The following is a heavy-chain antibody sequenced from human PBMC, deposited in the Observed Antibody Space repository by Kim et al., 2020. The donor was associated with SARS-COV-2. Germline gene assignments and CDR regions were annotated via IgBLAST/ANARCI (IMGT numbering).Heavy chain of an antibody. J-gene: IGHJ4*02. CDR3: ARVGYYYDSSGYYPYFDY. CDR1: GFTFSSYW. D-gene: IGHD3-22*01. CDR2: INSDGSST. V-gene: IGHV3-74*01. Sequence: GGSLRLSCAASGFTFSSYWMHWVRQAPGKGLVWVSRINSDGSSTSYADSVKGRFTISRDNAKNTLYLQMNSLRAEDTAVYYCARVGYYYDSSGYYPYFDYWGQGTLVTVSS.